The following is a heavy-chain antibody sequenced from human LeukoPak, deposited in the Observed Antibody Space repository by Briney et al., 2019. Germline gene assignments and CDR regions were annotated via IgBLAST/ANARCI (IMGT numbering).Heavy chain of an antibody. CDR3: ARARVQGDYLYYFDY. V-gene: IGHV4-30-2*01. J-gene: IGHJ4*02. CDR1: GGSISSGGYS. Sequence: SQTLCLTCAVSGGSISSGGYSWSWIRQPPGKGLEWIGYIYHSGSTYYNPSLKSRVTISVARSKNQFSLKLSSVTAADTAVYYCARARVQGDYLYYFDYWGQGTLVTVSS. CDR2: IYHSGST. D-gene: IGHD4-17*01.